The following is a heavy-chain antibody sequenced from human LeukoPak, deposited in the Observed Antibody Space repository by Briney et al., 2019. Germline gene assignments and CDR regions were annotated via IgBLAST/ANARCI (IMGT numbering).Heavy chain of an antibody. CDR2: VWHDGSNA. J-gene: IGHJ4*02. CDR1: GFTFRSYA. D-gene: IGHD3-10*01. CDR3: ARELFGSGSCPDY. Sequence: GGSLRLSCTAPGFTFRSYAIHWIRRAPGKGLAGGGLVWHDGSNAYYADSVKGRFTIPRDNSKNTVYVQMNSVRAEDTDVYYCARELFGSGSCPDYWGQGTLVTVSS. V-gene: IGHV3-33*01.